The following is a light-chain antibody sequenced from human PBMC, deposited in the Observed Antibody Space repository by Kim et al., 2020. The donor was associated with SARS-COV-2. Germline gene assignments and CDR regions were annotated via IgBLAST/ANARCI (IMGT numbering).Light chain of an antibody. Sequence: EENTTRTSGGSERVNSSYLAWYQQRPGQAPRILIQGTANRATGIPDRFSGSGSETDFSLTISRLEPEDFAVYYCQQYGRSPLTFGGGTKVDIK. J-gene: IGKJ4*01. CDR2: GTA. CDR3: QQYGRSPLT. CDR1: ERVNSSY. V-gene: IGKV3-20*01.